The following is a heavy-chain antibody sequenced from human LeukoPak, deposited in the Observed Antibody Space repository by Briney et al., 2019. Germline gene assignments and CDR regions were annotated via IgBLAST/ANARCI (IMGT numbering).Heavy chain of an antibody. CDR2: IYYSGST. D-gene: IGHD3-22*01. CDR1: GGSISSSSYY. CDR3: ARDPPNLDSSGYQMDAFDI. J-gene: IGHJ3*02. V-gene: IGHV4-39*07. Sequence: SETLSLTCTVSGGSISSSSYYWGWIRQPPGKGLEWIGSIYYSGSTYYNPSLKSRVTISVDTSKNQFSLKLSSVTAADTAVYYCARDPPNLDSSGYQMDAFDIWGQGTMVTVSS.